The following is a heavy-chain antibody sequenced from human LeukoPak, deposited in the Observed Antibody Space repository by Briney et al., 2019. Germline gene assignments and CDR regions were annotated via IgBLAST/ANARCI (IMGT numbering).Heavy chain of an antibody. J-gene: IGHJ3*02. CDR2: INHSGSP. V-gene: IGHV4-34*01. CDR1: GGSFSGYY. CDR3: ARLKRDAFDI. Sequence: PSETLSLTCAVYGGSFSGYYWSWIRQPPGKGLEWIGEINHSGSPNYNPSLKSRGTISVDTSKNQFSLKLSSVTAADTAVYYCARLKRDAFDIWGQGTMVTVSS.